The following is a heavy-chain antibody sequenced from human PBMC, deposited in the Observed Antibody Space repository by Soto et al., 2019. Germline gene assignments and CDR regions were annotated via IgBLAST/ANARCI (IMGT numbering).Heavy chain of an antibody. Sequence: QVQLVRSGAEVKKPGASVKVSCKASGYIFIHDYIHWVRQAPGQGLECMAIINHNGGSTNYAQKFQGRVTVTSDTSTSTVSMELNSLGSDDTAVYFCARSLLQGDFWGQGTLVTVSS. D-gene: IGHD2-21*01. CDR1: GYIFIHDY. J-gene: IGHJ4*02. V-gene: IGHV1-46*01. CDR3: ARSLLQGDF. CDR2: INHNGGST.